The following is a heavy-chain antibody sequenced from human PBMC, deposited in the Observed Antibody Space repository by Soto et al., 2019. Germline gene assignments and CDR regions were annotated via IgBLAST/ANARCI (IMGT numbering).Heavy chain of an antibody. Sequence: QVQLVESGGGVDQPGRSLRLSCAASGFTFSSYGMYWVRQAPGKGLEWVAVISYDGSNKYYADSVKGRFTISRDNSKNTLYLQMNSLRAEDTAVYYCAKALIAAAGTGSYFDYWGQGTLVTVSS. CDR1: GFTFSSYG. CDR3: AKALIAAAGTGSYFDY. V-gene: IGHV3-30*18. J-gene: IGHJ4*02. CDR2: ISYDGSNK. D-gene: IGHD6-13*01.